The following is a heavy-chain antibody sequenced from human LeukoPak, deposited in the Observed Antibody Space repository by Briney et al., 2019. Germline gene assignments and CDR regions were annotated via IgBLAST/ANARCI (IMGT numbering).Heavy chain of an antibody. CDR2: IYYSGST. D-gene: IGHD6-13*01. V-gene: IGHV4-39*07. CDR3: ARGGIAAARPDY. J-gene: IGHJ4*02. Sequence: SETLSLTCAVYGGSFSSYYWGWIRQPPGKGLEWIGSIYYSGSTYYNPSLKSRVTISVDTSKNQFSLKLSSVTAADTAVYYCARGGIAAARPDYWGQGTLVTVSS. CDR1: GGSFSSYY.